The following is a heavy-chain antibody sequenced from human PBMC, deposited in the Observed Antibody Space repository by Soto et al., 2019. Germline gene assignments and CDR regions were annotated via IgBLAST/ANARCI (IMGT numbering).Heavy chain of an antibody. CDR2: ISGSSNNI. J-gene: IGHJ4*02. Sequence: GGSLRLSCVASGFTFNTYAMNWVRQTPGKWLEWLSYISGSSNNIYYVDSVKGRFTISRDNAENSLYLQMNSLTVEDTALYYCARSGMYSKVDYWGRGTLVTVSS. D-gene: IGHD2-8*01. CDR3: ARSGMYSKVDY. V-gene: IGHV3-48*01. CDR1: GFTFNTYA.